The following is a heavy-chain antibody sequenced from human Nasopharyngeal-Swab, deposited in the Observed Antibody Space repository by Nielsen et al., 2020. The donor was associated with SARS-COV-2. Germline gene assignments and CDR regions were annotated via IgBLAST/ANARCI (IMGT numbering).Heavy chain of an antibody. CDR3: ARSRGGSYFYGMDV. D-gene: IGHD1-26*01. CDR2: ISYDGSNK. CDR1: GFTFSSYA. J-gene: IGHJ6*02. Sequence: GESLKISCAASGFTFSSYAMHWVRQAPGKGLEWVAVISYDGSNKYYADFVKGRFTISRDNSKNTLYLQMNSLRAEDTAVYYCARSRGGSYFYGMDVWGQGTTVTVSS. V-gene: IGHV3-30-3*01.